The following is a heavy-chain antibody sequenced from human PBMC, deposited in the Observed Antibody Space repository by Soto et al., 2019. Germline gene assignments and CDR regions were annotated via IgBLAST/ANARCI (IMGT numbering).Heavy chain of an antibody. J-gene: IGHJ4*02. V-gene: IGHV3-11*01. CDR1: GFSLSYYY. CDR3: ARVRGDSSGSYYFDY. Sequence: GASLIRSCAASGFSLSYYYMSWIRQAPGEGLEWVSYISSSGSTTHYADSVKGRFTISKDNAKNSVYLQMNSLRAEDTAVYYCARVRGDSSGSYYFDYWGQGTLVTVSS. D-gene: IGHD3-22*01. CDR2: ISSSGSTT.